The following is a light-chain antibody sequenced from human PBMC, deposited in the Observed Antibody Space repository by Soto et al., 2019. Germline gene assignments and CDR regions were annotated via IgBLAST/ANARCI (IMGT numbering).Light chain of an antibody. V-gene: IGKV1-39*01. CDR3: QHSYSTPYT. Sequence: DIQMTQSPSSLSASVGDTVTITCRASQDISSFLSWYQQKPGKAPNLLIYATSSLRVGVPSRFSGSGSGTDFTLTISSLQPEDFSTYYCQHSYSTPYTFGQGTKLEIK. CDR1: QDISSF. J-gene: IGKJ2*01. CDR2: ATS.